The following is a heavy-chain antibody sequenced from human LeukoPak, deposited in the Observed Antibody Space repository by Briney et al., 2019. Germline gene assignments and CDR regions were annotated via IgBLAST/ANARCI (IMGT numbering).Heavy chain of an antibody. J-gene: IGHJ4*02. V-gene: IGHV4-59*01. D-gene: IGHD3-3*01. Sequence: SETLSLTRTVSGGSISSYCWSWIRQPPGKGLEWLGYIFYSGSTNYNPPLMSRVTISVDTSKNQFSLKLSSVTAADTAVYYCVRSDDFWSGYYGYWGQGTLVTVSS. CDR1: GGSISSYC. CDR3: VRSDDFWSGYYGY. CDR2: IFYSGST.